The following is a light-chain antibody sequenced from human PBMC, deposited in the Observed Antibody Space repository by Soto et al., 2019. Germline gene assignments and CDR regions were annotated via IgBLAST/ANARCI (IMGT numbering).Light chain of an antibody. V-gene: IGKV1-12*01. Sequence: DIRMTQSLSSVSASVGDTVTSACRASQGISNWLAWYQQKPGKVPNLLIYAASLLQSGVPSRFSGSGSGTDFTLTISSLQPEDFATYYCQQGDSFPIAFGQGTRLEIK. CDR2: AAS. CDR3: QQGDSFPIA. CDR1: QGISNW. J-gene: IGKJ5*01.